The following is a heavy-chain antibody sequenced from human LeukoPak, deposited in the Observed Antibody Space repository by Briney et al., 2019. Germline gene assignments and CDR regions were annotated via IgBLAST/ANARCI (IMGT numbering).Heavy chain of an antibody. CDR1: GYTFTSYG. CDR3: ARGCYYDSSGYYYYYYYMDV. D-gene: IGHD3-22*01. J-gene: IGHJ6*03. CDR2: ISAYNGNT. Sequence: ASVKVSCKASGYTFTSYGISWVRQAPGQGLEWMGWISAYNGNTNYAQKLQGRVTMTTDTSTSTAYMELRSLRSDDTAVYYCARGCYYDSSGYYYYYYYMDVWGKGTTVTVSS. V-gene: IGHV1-18*01.